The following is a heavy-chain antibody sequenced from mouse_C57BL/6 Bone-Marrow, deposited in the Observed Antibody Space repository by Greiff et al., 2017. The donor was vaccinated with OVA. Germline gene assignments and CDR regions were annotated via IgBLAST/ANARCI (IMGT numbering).Heavy chain of an antibody. Sequence: EVQLVESGGDLVKPGGSLKLSCAASGFTFSSYGMSWVRQTPDKRLEWVATISSGGSYTYYPDSVKGRFTISRDNAKNTLYLQMSSLKSEDTAMYYCARHNYYGSSFYFDDWGQGTTLTVSS. CDR2: ISSGGSYT. V-gene: IGHV5-6*01. CDR1: GFTFSSYG. CDR3: ARHNYYGSSFYFDD. D-gene: IGHD1-1*01. J-gene: IGHJ2*01.